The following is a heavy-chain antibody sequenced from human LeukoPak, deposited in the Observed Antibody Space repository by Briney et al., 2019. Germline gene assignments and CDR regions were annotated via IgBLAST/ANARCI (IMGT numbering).Heavy chain of an antibody. Sequence: SETLSLTCAVYGGSLSGSYWSWIRQPPGKGLEWIGEINHSGSTNYSPSLKSRVTISVDTSKNQFSLKLSSVTAADTAVYYCARGEIKFYYYDSSGYSSWFDYWGQGTLVTVSS. CDR1: GGSLSGSY. CDR3: ARGEIKFYYYDSSGYSSWFDY. CDR2: INHSGST. J-gene: IGHJ4*02. D-gene: IGHD3-22*01. V-gene: IGHV4-34*01.